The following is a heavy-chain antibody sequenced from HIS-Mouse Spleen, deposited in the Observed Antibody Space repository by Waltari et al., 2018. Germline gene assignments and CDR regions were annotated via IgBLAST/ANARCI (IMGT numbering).Heavy chain of an antibody. CDR3: ARGGLEEWLLYYFDY. V-gene: IGHV1-2*02. CDR1: GYTFTGYY. CDR2: INPNSGGT. J-gene: IGHJ4*02. Sequence: QVQLVQSGAEVKKPGASVKVSCKASGYTFTGYYMHWVRQAPGQGLEWMGWINPNSGGTNYAQKFQGRVTMTRDTSISTAYMELSRLRSGDTAVYYCARGGLEEWLLYYFDYWGQGTLVTVSS. D-gene: IGHD3-3*01.